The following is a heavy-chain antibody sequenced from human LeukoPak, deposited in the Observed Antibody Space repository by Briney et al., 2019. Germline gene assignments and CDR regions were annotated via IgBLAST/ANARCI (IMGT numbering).Heavy chain of an antibody. CDR3: AKDSRAVAGTGTYYDY. Sequence: GGSLRLSCAASGFSFSSHWMTWVRQAPGKGLEWVANIKQDGSEKYYVDSVKGRFTISRDNAKNLVYMQMDSLRAEDTAVYYCAKDSRAVAGTGTYYDYWGQGTLVTVSS. CDR2: IKQDGSEK. J-gene: IGHJ4*02. V-gene: IGHV3-7*01. CDR1: GFSFSSHW. D-gene: IGHD6-19*01.